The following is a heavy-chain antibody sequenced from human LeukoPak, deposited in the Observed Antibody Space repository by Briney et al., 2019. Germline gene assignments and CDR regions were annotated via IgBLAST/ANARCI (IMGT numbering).Heavy chain of an antibody. J-gene: IGHJ4*02. CDR3: AKGDYGGNFRYFDY. V-gene: IGHV3-23*01. Sequence: GGSLRLSCAASGFTFSGYAMGWVRQAPGKGLEWVSAISAAGGGTYYADSVKGRFTISRDNSKNTLYLQMNSLRAEDTAVYFCAKGDYGGNFRYFDYWGQGTLVTVSS. CDR2: ISAAGGGT. D-gene: IGHD4-23*01. CDR1: GFTFSGYA.